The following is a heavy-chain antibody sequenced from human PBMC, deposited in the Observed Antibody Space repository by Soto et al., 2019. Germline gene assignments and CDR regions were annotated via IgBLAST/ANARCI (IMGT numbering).Heavy chain of an antibody. D-gene: IGHD1-1*01. J-gene: IGHJ5*02. V-gene: IGHV4-59*08. CDR1: GGSISSYY. CDR3: ATSLVQLERRYEIWFDP. Sequence: SETLSLTCTVSGGSISSYYWSWIRQPPGKGLEWIGYIYYSGSTNYNPSLKSRVTISVDTSKNQFSLKLSSVTAADTAVYYCATSLVQLERRYEIWFDPWGQGTLVTVSS. CDR2: IYYSGST.